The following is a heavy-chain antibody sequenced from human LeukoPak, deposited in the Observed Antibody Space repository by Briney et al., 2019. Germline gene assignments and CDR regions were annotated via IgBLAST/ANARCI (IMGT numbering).Heavy chain of an antibody. J-gene: IGHJ4*02. CDR1: GGSFSGYY. Sequence: SETLSLTCAVYGGSFSGYYWSWIRQPPGKGLEWIGEINHSGSTNYNPSLKSRVTISVDKSKNQFSLKLSSVTAADTAVYYCAREVIDYGDYVGSWFDYWGQGTLVTVSS. V-gene: IGHV4-34*01. D-gene: IGHD4-17*01. CDR2: INHSGST. CDR3: AREVIDYGDYVGSWFDY.